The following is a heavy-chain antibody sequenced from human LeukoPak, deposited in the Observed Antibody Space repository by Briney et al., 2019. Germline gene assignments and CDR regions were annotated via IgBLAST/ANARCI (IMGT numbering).Heavy chain of an antibody. Sequence: AGGSLRLSCAASGFTFDDYAMHWVRQAPGKGLEWVSGISWNSGSIGYADSVKGRFTISRDNAKNSLYLQMNSLRAEDMALYYCAKGHDSSGYYRLFDYWGQGTLVTVSS. CDR2: ISWNSGSI. V-gene: IGHV3-9*03. CDR3: AKGHDSSGYYRLFDY. CDR1: GFTFDDYA. D-gene: IGHD3-22*01. J-gene: IGHJ4*02.